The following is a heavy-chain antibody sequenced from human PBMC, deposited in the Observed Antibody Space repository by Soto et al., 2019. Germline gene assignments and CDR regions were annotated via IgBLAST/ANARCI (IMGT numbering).Heavy chain of an antibody. CDR2: IYYSGST. V-gene: IGHV4-31*03. D-gene: IGHD3-10*01. CDR3: ARDPTGGWFGELDGMDV. CDR1: GGSISSGGYY. J-gene: IGHJ6*02. Sequence: SETLSLTCTVSGGSISSGGYYWSWIRQHPGKGLEWIGYIYYSGSTYYNPSLKSRVTISVDTSKNQFSLKLSSVTAADTAVYYCARDPTGGWFGELDGMDVWGQGTTVTVSS.